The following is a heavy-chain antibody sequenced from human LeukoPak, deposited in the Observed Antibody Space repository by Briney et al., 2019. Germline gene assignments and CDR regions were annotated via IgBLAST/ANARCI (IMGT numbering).Heavy chain of an antibody. CDR1: GFNFSNYG. V-gene: IGHV3-23*01. CDR3: ARPITMIVPNAFDI. D-gene: IGHD3-22*01. J-gene: IGHJ3*02. CDR2: ISGRGVST. Sequence: GGSLRLSCAASGFNFSNYGMSWVRQAPGKGLEWVSSISGRGVSTYYADSMKGRFTISRGISKNTLFLQVNSLRAEDTAVYYCARPITMIVPNAFDIWGQGTMVTVSS.